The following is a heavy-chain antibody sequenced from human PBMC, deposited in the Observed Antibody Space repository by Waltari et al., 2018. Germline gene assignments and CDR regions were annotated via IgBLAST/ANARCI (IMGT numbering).Heavy chain of an antibody. J-gene: IGHJ5*02. CDR2: IYHSGST. V-gene: IGHV4-38-2*01. CDR3: ARLYYDFWSGYYHNWFDP. D-gene: IGHD3-3*01. Sequence: QVQLQESGPGLVKPSETLSLTCAVSGYSISSGYYWGWIRQPPGKGLEWIVSIYHSGSTYYNPSLKSRVTISVDTSKNQFSLKLSSVTAADTAVYYCARLYYDFWSGYYHNWFDPWGQGTLVTVSS. CDR1: GYSISSGYY.